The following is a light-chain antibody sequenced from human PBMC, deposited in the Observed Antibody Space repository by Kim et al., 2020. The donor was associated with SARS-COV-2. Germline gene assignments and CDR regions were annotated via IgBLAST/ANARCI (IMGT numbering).Light chain of an antibody. CDR1: QSVSSN. V-gene: IGKV3-15*01. CDR2: GAS. CDR3: QQYNNWPPLWT. Sequence: PGERATLSCMASQSVSSNLAWYQQKPGQAPRLLIYGASTRATGIPARFSGSGSGTEFTLTISSLQSEDFAVYYCQQYNNWPPLWTFGQGTKVDIK. J-gene: IGKJ1*01.